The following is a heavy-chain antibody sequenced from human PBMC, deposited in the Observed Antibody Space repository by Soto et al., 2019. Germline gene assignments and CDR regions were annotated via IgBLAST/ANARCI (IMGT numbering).Heavy chain of an antibody. V-gene: IGHV1-58*02. Sequence: SVKVSCKASGFTFTSSAMQWVRQARGQRLEWIGWIVVGSGNTNYAQKFQERVTITRDTSKNQFSLKLSSVTAADTAVYYCARGANIAAADTPNMNWFDPWGQGTLVTVSS. CDR2: IVVGSGNT. J-gene: IGHJ5*02. D-gene: IGHD6-13*01. CDR1: GFTFTSSA. CDR3: ARGANIAAADTPNMNWFDP.